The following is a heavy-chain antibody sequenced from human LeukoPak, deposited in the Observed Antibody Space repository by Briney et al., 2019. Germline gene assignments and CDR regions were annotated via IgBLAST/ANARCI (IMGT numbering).Heavy chain of an antibody. J-gene: IGHJ4*02. CDR2: ISYDGSNK. CDR3: AKDRGYSYGYFDY. Sequence: GGSLRLSCAASGFTFSSYGMHWVRQAPGNGLEWVALISYDGSNKYYTDSVKGRFTISRDNSKNTLYLQMDSLRAEDTAVYYCAKDRGYSYGYFDYWGQGTLVTVSS. V-gene: IGHV3-30*18. CDR1: GFTFSSYG. D-gene: IGHD5-18*01.